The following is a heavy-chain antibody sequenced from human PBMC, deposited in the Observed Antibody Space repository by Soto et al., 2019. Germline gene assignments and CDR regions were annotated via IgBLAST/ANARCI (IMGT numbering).Heavy chain of an antibody. Sequence: EVQLVESGGGVVRPGGSLRLSCAASGFNFDEYGMTWVRQAPGKGLEWVSGLNWDGDDTGYADSVKGGFTISRDNAKNSLDLEMNSLRVEDKAIYYCARGDIAVAVSSGYGGQGTLVTVSS. V-gene: IGHV3-20*04. J-gene: IGHJ4*02. D-gene: IGHD6-19*01. CDR1: GFNFDEYG. CDR2: LNWDGDDT. CDR3: ARGDIAVAVSSGY.